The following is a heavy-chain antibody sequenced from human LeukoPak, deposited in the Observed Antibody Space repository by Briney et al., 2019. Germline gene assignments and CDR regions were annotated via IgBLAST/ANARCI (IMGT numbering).Heavy chain of an antibody. Sequence: GASVKVSCKASGYTFTSYYMHWVRQAPGQGLEWMGIINPSGGSTSYAQKFQGRVTMTRDTSTSTVYMELSSLRSEDTAVYYCASLSHDYGGNDAHDYWGQGTLVTVSS. J-gene: IGHJ4*02. V-gene: IGHV1-46*01. CDR1: GYTFTSYY. CDR2: INPSGGST. CDR3: ASLSHDYGGNDAHDY. D-gene: IGHD4-23*01.